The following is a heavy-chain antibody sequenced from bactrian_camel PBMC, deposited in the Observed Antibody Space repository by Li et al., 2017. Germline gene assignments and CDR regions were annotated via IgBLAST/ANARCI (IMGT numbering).Heavy chain of an antibody. CDR2: ISGDGST. CDR3: AIGLHLEVMGSWADADFEY. Sequence: QLVESGGGSVQTGGSLRLSCKPSFFILDDFDMMWYRQAPGNECELVSSISGDGSTYYTDAVKGRFTISHDDAKNILYLDMNNLQPEDTAMYYCAIGLHLEVMGSWADADFEYWGQGTQVTVS. CDR1: FFILDDFD. D-gene: IGHD3*01. J-gene: IGHJ6*01. V-gene: IGHV3S63*01.